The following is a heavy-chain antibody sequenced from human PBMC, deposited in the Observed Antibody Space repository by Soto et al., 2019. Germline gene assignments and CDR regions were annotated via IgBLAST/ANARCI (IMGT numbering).Heavy chain of an antibody. J-gene: IGHJ4*02. Sequence: ASVKVSCKASGYTFTSYGISWVRQAPGQGLEGMGWISAYNGNTKYAQKLQGRVTMTTDTSTSAAYMELRSRRSDDTAVYYCARDLSGVDGVTAAIPPGSDDYWGQGTLVTVSS. V-gene: IGHV1-18*04. D-gene: IGHD2-2*01. CDR2: ISAYNGNT. CDR3: ARDLSGVDGVTAAIPPGSDDY. CDR1: GYTFTSYG.